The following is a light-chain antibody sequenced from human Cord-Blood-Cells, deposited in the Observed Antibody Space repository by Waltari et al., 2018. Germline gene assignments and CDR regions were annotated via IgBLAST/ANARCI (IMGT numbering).Light chain of an antibody. CDR3: QSYDSSLSAYV. CDR1: SSNIGAGYD. J-gene: IGLJ1*01. Sequence: QSVLTQPPSVYGALGQRVIISCTGSSSNIGAGYDVHWFQQLPGTAPKLLIYGNTNRPSGVPDRFSGSKSGTSASLAITGLQAEDEVDYYCQSYDSSLSAYVFGTGTKITVL. V-gene: IGLV1-40*01. CDR2: GNT.